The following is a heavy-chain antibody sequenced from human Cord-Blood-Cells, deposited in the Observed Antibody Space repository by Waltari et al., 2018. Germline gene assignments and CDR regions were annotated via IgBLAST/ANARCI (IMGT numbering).Heavy chain of an antibody. V-gene: IGHV4-38-2*02. CDR2: IYHSGST. CDR3: ASGVVVPANYWFDP. J-gene: IGHJ5*02. Sequence: QVQLQESGPGLVKPSETLSLTCTVSGYSISRGYYWGWLRHPPGKGLEWIGSIYHSGSTYYNPSLKSRVTISVDTSKNQFSLKLSSVTAADTAVYYCASGVVVPANYWFDPWGQGTLVTVSS. CDR1: GYSISRGYY. D-gene: IGHD2-2*01.